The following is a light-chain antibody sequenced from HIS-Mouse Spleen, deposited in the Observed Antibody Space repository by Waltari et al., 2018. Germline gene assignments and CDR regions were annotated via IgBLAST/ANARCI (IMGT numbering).Light chain of an antibody. J-gene: IGLJ1*01. CDR1: ASPTKY. CDR3: YSTDSSGNHRV. V-gene: IGLV3-10*01. CDR2: EDS. Sequence: SYELTQPPSVSVSPGQTARITCSGEASPTKYAYWYQQKSGKAPVLVIYEDSKRPSGIPERFSGSSSGTMATLTISGAQVEDEADYYCYSTDSSGNHRVFGTGTKVTVL.